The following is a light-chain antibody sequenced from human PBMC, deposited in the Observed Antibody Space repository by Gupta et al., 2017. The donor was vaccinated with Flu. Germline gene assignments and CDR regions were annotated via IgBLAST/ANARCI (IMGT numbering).Light chain of an antibody. Sequence: EIMLTQSPGTLSLSPGERATLSCRASQSIITRNLAWYQHKAGQAPRLLFFDASRRATGIPDRFSASGSGTDFTLTISRLEPEDSAVYYCLRFGAPPTWTFGQGTKVEI. CDR1: QSIITRN. CDR2: DAS. CDR3: LRFGAPPTWT. J-gene: IGKJ1*01. V-gene: IGKV3-20*01.